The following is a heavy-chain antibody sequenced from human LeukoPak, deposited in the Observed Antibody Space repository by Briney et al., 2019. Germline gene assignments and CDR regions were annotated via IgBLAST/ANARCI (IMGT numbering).Heavy chain of an antibody. CDR1: GYTFTGYY. CDR3: AREHSSSSWYFDY. D-gene: IGHD6-13*01. CDR2: INPNSGGT. J-gene: IGHJ4*02. Sequence: GASVKVSCKASGYTFTGYYMHWVRQAPGQGLEWVGWINPNSGGTNYAQKFQGRVTMTRDTSISTAYMELSRLRSDDTAVYYCAREHSSSSWYFDYWGQGTLVTVSS. V-gene: IGHV1-2*02.